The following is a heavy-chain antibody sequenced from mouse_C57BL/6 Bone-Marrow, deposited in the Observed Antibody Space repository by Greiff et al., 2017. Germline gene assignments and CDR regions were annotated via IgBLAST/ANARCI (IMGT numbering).Heavy chain of an antibody. V-gene: IGHV1-69*01. D-gene: IGHD2-4*01. J-gene: IGHJ4*01. CDR1: GYTFTSYW. CDR3: ARTYYYDYDAAAVYYYAMDY. Sequence: QVQLQQPGAELVMPGASVKLSCKASGYTFTSYWMHWVKQRPGQGLEWIGEIDPSDSYTNYNQKFKGKSTLTVDKSSSTAYMQLSSLTSEDSAVYYCARTYYYDYDAAAVYYYAMDYWGQGTSVTVSS. CDR2: IDPSDSYT.